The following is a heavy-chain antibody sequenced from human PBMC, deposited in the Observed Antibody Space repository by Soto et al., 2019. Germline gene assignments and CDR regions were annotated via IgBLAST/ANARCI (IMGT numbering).Heavy chain of an antibody. CDR3: AKEVHCGGGSCSWSEGFDY. CDR1: GFIFSSYG. J-gene: IGHJ4*02. CDR2: ISYEGSHT. V-gene: IGHV3-30*18. D-gene: IGHD2-15*01. Sequence: QVPLVESGGGVVQPGRSLRLSCAASGFIFSSYGMHWVRQAPGKGLEWVAVISYEGSHTYYADSVKGRFTITRDNSKNTLYLQMYSLRPEDTAVYYCAKEVHCGGGSCSWSEGFDYWGQGTLLTVSS.